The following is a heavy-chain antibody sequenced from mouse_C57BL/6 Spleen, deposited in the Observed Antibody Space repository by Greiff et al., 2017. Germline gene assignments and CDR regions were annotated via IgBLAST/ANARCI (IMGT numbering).Heavy chain of an antibody. Sequence: EVQVVESGEGLVKPGGSLKLSCAASGFTFSSYAMSWVRQTPEKRLEWVAYISSGGDYIYYADTVKGRFTISRDNARNTLYLQMSSLKSEDTAMYYCTRNLPTGTFDYWGQGTTLTVSS. D-gene: IGHD4-1*01. J-gene: IGHJ2*01. V-gene: IGHV5-9-1*02. CDR3: TRNLPTGTFDY. CDR1: GFTFSSYA. CDR2: ISSGGDYI.